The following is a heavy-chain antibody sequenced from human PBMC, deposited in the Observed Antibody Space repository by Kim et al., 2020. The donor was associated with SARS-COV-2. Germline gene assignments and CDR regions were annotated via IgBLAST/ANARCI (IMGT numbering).Heavy chain of an antibody. V-gene: IGHV4-31*02. J-gene: IGHJ6*02. D-gene: IGHD3-16*01. Sequence: NPALQSRVTISVDTSKNQFSLKLSSVTAADTAVYYCAIVLGRYYYYGMDVWGQGTTVTVSS. CDR3: AIVLGRYYYYGMDV.